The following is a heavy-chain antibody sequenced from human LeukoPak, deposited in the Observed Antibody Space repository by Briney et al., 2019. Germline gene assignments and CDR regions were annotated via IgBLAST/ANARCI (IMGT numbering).Heavy chain of an antibody. CDR2: INYSGST. J-gene: IGHJ4*02. CDR1: GGSISSYY. D-gene: IGHD6-19*01. CDR3: ARRSSGWEDNYFDY. Sequence: KPSETLSLTCTVSGGSISSYYWTWIRQPPGKGLEWIGFINYSGSTNYNPSLKSRVTMSVDTSKDQFSLSLSSVTAADTAVYYCARRSSGWEDNYFDYWGQGALVTVSS. V-gene: IGHV4-59*01.